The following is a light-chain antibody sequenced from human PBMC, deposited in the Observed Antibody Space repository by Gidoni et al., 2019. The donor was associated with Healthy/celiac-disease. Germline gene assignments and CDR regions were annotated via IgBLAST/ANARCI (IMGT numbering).Light chain of an antibody. Sequence: EIVMTQPPATLSVSPGERATLSCRASQSVSSNLAWYQQKPGQPPRLLIYCASTRATGIPARFSGSGSGTEFTLTISSLQSEDFAVYYCQQYNNWPPLTFGGGTKVEIK. CDR2: CAS. CDR3: QQYNNWPPLT. V-gene: IGKV3-15*01. J-gene: IGKJ4*01. CDR1: QSVSSN.